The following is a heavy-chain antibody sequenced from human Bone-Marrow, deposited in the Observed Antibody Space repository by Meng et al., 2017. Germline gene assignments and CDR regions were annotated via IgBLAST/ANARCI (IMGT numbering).Heavy chain of an antibody. CDR2: INSDGSST. D-gene: IGHD3-10*01. Sequence: GESLKISCAASGFTFSSYWMHWVRQALGKGLVWVSRINSDGSSTSYADSVKGRFTISRDNAKNTLYLQMNSLRAEDTAVYYCARGPTYGSGSYSRLGYWGQGTLVTVSS. J-gene: IGHJ4*02. V-gene: IGHV3-74*01. CDR1: GFTFSSYW. CDR3: ARGPTYGSGSYSRLGY.